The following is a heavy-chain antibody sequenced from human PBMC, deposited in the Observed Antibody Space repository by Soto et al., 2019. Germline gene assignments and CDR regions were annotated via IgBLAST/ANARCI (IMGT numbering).Heavy chain of an antibody. D-gene: IGHD2-15*01. J-gene: IGHJ3*02. V-gene: IGHV3-9*01. CDR3: AKETHCSGGSCYYPDAFDI. CDR1: GFTLDDYA. Sequence: GGSLRLSCAACGFTLDDYAMHWVRQAPGKGLEWVSGISWNSGSIGYADSVKGRFTISRDNAKNSLYLQMNSLRAEDTALYYCAKETHCSGGSCYYPDAFDIWGQGTMVTVSS. CDR2: ISWNSGSI.